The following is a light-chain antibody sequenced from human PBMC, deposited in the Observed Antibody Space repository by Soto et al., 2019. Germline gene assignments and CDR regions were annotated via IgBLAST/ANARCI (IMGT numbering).Light chain of an antibody. V-gene: IGLV2-8*01. J-gene: IGLJ2*01. Sequence: QSALTQPPSASGSPGQSVTISCTGTSSDVGGYNYVSWYQQHAGKGPKLMIYEVTKWPSGVPDRFSGSKFGNTASLTVSGLQADDEAAYYCSSFAGSDSVVFGGGTKRTVL. CDR2: EVT. CDR1: SSDVGGYNY. CDR3: SSFAGSDSVV.